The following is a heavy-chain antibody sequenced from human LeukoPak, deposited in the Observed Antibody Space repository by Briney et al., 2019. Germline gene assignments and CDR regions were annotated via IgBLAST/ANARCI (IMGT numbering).Heavy chain of an antibody. CDR3: ASSSAVRGVITYYYMDV. V-gene: IGHV1-69*13. D-gene: IGHD3-10*01. J-gene: IGHJ6*03. CDR1: GGTFSSYA. CDR2: IIPIFGTA. Sequence: ASVKVSCKASGGTFSSYAISWVRQAPGQGLEWMGGIIPIFGTANYAQKFQGRVTITADESTSTAYMELSSLRSEDTAVYYCASSSAVRGVITYYYMDVWGKGTTVTVSS.